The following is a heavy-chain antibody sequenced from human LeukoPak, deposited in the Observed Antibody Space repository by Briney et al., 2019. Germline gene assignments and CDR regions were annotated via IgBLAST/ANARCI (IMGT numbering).Heavy chain of an antibody. D-gene: IGHD5-18*01. J-gene: IGHJ6*03. Sequence: SETLSLTCTVSGGSMSSYYWSWIRQPPGKGLEWIGYIYYSGSTNYNPSLKSRVTISVDTSKNQFSLKLSSVTAADTAVYYCARHRGYSYGYYYYYYMDVWGKGTTVTISS. CDR2: IYYSGST. CDR1: GGSMSSYY. CDR3: ARHRGYSYGYYYYYYMDV. V-gene: IGHV4-59*01.